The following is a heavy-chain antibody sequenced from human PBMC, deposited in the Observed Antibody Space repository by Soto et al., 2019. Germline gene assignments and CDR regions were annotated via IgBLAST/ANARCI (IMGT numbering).Heavy chain of an antibody. V-gene: IGHV3-21*01. CDR1: GFTCISHS. CDR3: ARDPYYYDSSDIITYSGITFDI. J-gene: IGHJ3*02. Sequence: SGGAHRLSSTASGFTCISHSMKWGRPATGEGAGWGSSISSSSSYIYYADSVKGRFTISRDNAKNSLYLQMNSLRAEDTAVYYCARDPYYYDSSDIITYSGITFDIWGQGTMVTVSS. D-gene: IGHD3-22*01. CDR2: ISSSSSYI.